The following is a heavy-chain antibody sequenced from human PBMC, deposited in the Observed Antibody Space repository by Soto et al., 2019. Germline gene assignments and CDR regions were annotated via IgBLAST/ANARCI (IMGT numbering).Heavy chain of an antibody. V-gene: IGHV3-48*03. Sequence: GGSLRLSCAASGFTFSRFGLHWVRQAPGKGLEWISYISSSGSTAYYASSVEGRFTISRDNANNSVYLQMDSLRAEDTALYYCTRAAWFPYLSFYWGQGALVTVSS. CDR2: ISSSGSTA. CDR1: GFTFSRFG. D-gene: IGHD3-10*01. CDR3: TRAAWFPYLSFY. J-gene: IGHJ4*02.